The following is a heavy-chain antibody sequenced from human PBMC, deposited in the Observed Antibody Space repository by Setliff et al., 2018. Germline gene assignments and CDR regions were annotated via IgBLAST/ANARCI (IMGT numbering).Heavy chain of an antibody. Sequence: SGSLRLSCTASGFTLGDYAMSWVRQPPGKGLEWIGSIYHSGSSYYNPSLRSRVTISVDTSRNQFSLKLSSVTAADTAVYYCRFWSGYYKNDYWGQGTLVTVSS. J-gene: IGHJ4*02. CDR1: GFTLGDYA. CDR3: RFWSGYYKNDY. V-gene: IGHV4-34*08. D-gene: IGHD3-3*01. CDR2: IYHSGSS.